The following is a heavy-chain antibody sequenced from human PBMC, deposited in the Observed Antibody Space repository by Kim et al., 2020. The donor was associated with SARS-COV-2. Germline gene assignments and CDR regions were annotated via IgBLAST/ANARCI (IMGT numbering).Heavy chain of an antibody. J-gene: IGHJ4*02. CDR2: INWNGGST. CDR1: GFTFDDYG. D-gene: IGHD5-12*01. Sequence: GGSLRLSCAASGFTFDDYGMSWVRQAPGKGLEWVSGINWNGGSTGYADSVKGRFTISRDNAKNSLYLQMNSLRAEDTALYYCARDHKAYSGYDLSYWGQGTLVTVSS. CDR3: ARDHKAYSGYDLSY. V-gene: IGHV3-20*04.